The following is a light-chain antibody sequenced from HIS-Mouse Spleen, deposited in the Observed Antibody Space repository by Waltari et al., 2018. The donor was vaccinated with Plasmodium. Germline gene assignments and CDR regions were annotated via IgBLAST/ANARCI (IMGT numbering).Light chain of an antibody. V-gene: IGLV2-14*01. CDR3: SSYTSSSTVV. Sequence: QSALTQPASVSGSPGQSITISCTGTSSDVGGYNYVSWYQQHTGKAPKLMIYEVSNRPSGVYNRFSGSKSGNTASLTISGLQAEDEADYYCSSYTSSSTVVFGGGTKLTVL. CDR2: EVS. J-gene: IGLJ2*01. CDR1: SSDVGGYNY.